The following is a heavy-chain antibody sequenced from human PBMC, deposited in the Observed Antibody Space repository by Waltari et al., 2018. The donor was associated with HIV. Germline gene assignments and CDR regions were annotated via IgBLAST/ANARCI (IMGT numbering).Heavy chain of an antibody. J-gene: IGHJ2*01. CDR3: ARDVGVQGWLNDIWNFDV. V-gene: IGHV4-61*02. Sequence: QVQLQESGPRLVKPSQTLSLTCTVSGGSISSGSYYWSWIRQPAGKGLEWIGRIYTSGTTTYNPSLKSRVTISIDTSKNQFSLNLSSGTAADTAVYYCARDVGVQGWLNDIWNFDVWGRGTLVTVSS. D-gene: IGHD5-18*01. CDR1: GGSISSGSYY. CDR2: IYTSGTT.